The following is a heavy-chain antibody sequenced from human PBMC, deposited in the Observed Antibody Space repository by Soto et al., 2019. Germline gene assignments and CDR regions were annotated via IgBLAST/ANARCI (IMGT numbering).Heavy chain of an antibody. V-gene: IGHV3-48*01. Sequence: GGSLRLSCAASGFTFSSYSMNWVRQAPGKGLEWVSYISSSSSTIYYADSVKGRFTISRDNAKNSLYLQMNSLRAEDTAVYYCARVGVAAAVGYWGQGTLVTVSS. D-gene: IGHD6-13*01. CDR1: GFTFSSYS. CDR2: ISSSSSTI. J-gene: IGHJ4*02. CDR3: ARVGVAAAVGY.